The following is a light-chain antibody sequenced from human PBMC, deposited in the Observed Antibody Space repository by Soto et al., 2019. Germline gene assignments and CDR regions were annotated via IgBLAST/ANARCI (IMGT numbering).Light chain of an antibody. J-gene: IGKJ5*01. CDR1: QSLSSSY. CDR2: GAS. Sequence: EIVLTQSPGTLSLSPGERVTLSCRASQSLSSSYLAWYQQKPGQAPRLIVYGASNRATGIPDRFSGSGSGTDFTLTISRLEPEDFAVYYCQQRNIWPPVTFGQGTRLEIK. CDR3: QQRNIWPPVT. V-gene: IGKV3D-20*02.